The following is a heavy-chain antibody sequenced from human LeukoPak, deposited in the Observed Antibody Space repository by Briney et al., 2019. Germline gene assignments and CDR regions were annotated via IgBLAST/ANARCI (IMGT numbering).Heavy chain of an antibody. CDR1: GYTFTSYG. CDR3: AIVAVLLWFGELDRIDHQYGMDV. D-gene: IGHD3-10*01. V-gene: IGHV1-18*01. J-gene: IGHJ6*02. CDR2: ISAYNGNT. Sequence: EASVKVSCKASGYTFTSYGISWVRQAPGQGLEWMGWISAYNGNTNYAQKLKGRVTMTTDTSTSTAYMELRSLRSDDTAVYYCAIVAVLLWFGELDRIDHQYGMDVWGQGTTVTVSS.